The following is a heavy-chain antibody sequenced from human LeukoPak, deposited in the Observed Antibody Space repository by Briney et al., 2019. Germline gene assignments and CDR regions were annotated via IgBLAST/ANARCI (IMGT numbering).Heavy chain of an antibody. CDR3: ARVAGGSSPYYFDY. CDR2: INSDGSST. Sequence: GGSPRLSCAASGFTFSSYWMHWVRQAPGKGLVWVSRINSDGSSTSYADSVKGRFAISRENAKNTLYLQMNSLRAEDTAVYYCARVAGGSSPYYFDYWGRGTLVTVSS. J-gene: IGHJ4*02. V-gene: IGHV3-74*01. D-gene: IGHD6-13*01. CDR1: GFTFSSYW.